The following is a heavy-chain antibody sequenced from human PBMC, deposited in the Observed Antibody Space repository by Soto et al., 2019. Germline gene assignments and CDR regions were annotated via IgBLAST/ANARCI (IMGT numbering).Heavy chain of an antibody. D-gene: IGHD1-26*01. CDR3: AKERTYSVASGFDY. V-gene: IGHV3-30*18. CDR2: ISYDGSHA. CDR1: GFTFTTYG. Sequence: QVQLVDSGGGVVQPGRSLRLSCAASGFTFTTYGMHWVRRAPGKGLVGVAVISYDGSHAYYADSVKGRFTISRDTSKNTLDLQINSLRAEDTAVYYCAKERTYSVASGFDYWGRGTLVTVAS. J-gene: IGHJ4*02.